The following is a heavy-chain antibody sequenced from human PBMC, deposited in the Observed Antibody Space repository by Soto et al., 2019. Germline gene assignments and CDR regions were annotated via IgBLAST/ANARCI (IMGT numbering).Heavy chain of an antibody. V-gene: IGHV4-39*01. J-gene: IGHJ4*02. CDR1: GGSISRSHNF. Sequence: QLQLQESGPGLVKPSETLSLTCTVTGGSISRSHNFWGWIRQPPGKGLELIGSICLSGTTYNNPSHNSQITLPVDQSKTQFSRKLNSVYAADPPVYYCARYYGDYRSDFEYWGEGTVVAVSS. D-gene: IGHD4-17*01. CDR2: ICLSGTT. CDR3: ARYYGDYRSDFEY.